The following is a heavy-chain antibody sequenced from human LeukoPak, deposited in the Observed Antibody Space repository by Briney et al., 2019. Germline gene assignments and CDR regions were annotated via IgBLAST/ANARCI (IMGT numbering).Heavy chain of an antibody. CDR1: GGSISSGGYS. V-gene: IGHV4-30-4*07. D-gene: IGHD1-26*01. CDR2: IYYSGST. J-gene: IGHJ5*02. Sequence: SQTLSLTCAVSGGSISSGGYSWSWIRQPPGKGLEWIGYIYYSGSTYYNPSLKSRVTISVATSKNQFSLKLSSVTAADTAVYYCTRGFSREGARGNWFDPWGQGTLVTVSS. CDR3: TRGFSREGARGNWFDP.